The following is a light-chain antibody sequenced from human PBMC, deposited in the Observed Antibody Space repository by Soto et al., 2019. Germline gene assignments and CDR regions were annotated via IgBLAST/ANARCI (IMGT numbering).Light chain of an antibody. CDR3: QHYNSYSEA. CDR2: EAS. J-gene: IGKJ1*01. CDR1: QGITNR. Sequence: DIQMTQSPSSISASVGDRVTITCLASQGITNRLAWYQQKPGQAPTLLIYEASNLQSGVPSRFSGSGSGTEFTLTISSLQPDDFATYYCQHYNSYSEAFGQGTKVDIK. V-gene: IGKV1-5*01.